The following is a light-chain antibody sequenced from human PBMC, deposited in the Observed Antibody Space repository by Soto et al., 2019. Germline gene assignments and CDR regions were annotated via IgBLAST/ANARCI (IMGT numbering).Light chain of an antibody. J-gene: IGKJ1*01. CDR3: QQYTESPCT. Sequence: IPITQSPSTLSASIGDRVIITCRPSQSVNNWLAWYQQRPGKAPKLLLYLETNLESGVPSMFSGSGAGTEFTLTIISLQPDDSSPYYCQQYTESPCTFGQGTKVEIK. CDR1: QSVNNW. CDR2: LET. V-gene: IGKV1-5*03.